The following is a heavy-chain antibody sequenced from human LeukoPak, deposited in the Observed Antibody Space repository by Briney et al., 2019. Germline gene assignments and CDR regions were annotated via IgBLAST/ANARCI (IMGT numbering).Heavy chain of an antibody. D-gene: IGHD6-13*01. CDR1: GGSISTYY. Sequence: PSETLSLTCTVSGGSISTYYWNWIRQHPGKGLEWIGYIYYSGSTYYNPSLKSRVTISVDTSKNQFSLKLSSVTAADTAVYYCARGEVAAADYWGQGTLVTVSS. V-gene: IGHV4-59*06. CDR3: ARGEVAAADY. CDR2: IYYSGST. J-gene: IGHJ4*02.